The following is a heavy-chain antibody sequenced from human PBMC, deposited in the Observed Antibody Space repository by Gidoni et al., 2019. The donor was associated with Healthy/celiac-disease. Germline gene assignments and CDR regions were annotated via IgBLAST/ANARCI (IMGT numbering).Heavy chain of an antibody. Sequence: EVQLLESGGGLVQHGGSLRLSCAASGFTFSSYAMSWVRQAPGKGLEWVSAISGSGGSTYYADSVKGRFTISRDNSKNTLYLQMNSLRAEDTAVYYCAKLGGYSGYDPQYYFDYWGQGTLVTVSS. J-gene: IGHJ4*02. D-gene: IGHD5-12*01. CDR2: ISGSGGST. CDR3: AKLGGYSGYDPQYYFDY. CDR1: GFTFSSYA. V-gene: IGHV3-23*01.